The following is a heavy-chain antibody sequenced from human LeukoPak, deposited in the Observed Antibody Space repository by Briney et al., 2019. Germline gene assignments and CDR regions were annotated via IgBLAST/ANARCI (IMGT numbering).Heavy chain of an antibody. CDR1: GFTFSDYY. CDR2: ISSSGSTI. J-gene: IGHJ3*02. CDR3: AKEASYNDAFDI. Sequence: GGSLRLSCAASGFTFSDYYMSWIRQAPGKGLEWVSYISSSGSTIYYADSVKGRFTISRDNAKNSLYLQMNSLRAEDTAVYYCAKEASYNDAFDIWGQGTMVTVSS. V-gene: IGHV3-11*01. D-gene: IGHD1-26*01.